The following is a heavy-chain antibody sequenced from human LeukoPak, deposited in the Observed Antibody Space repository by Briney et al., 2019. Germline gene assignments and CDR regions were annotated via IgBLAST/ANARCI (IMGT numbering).Heavy chain of an antibody. Sequence: GGSLRLSCAASGFTFSNAWMSWVRQTPGKGLEWVGRTRNKANSYTTEYAASVKGRFTISRDESKNSLYLQMNSLKTEDTAVYYCTRAGGSHSPLVFWGQGTLVTVSS. V-gene: IGHV3-72*01. CDR3: TRAGGSHSPLVF. CDR2: TRNKANSYTT. J-gene: IGHJ4*02. CDR1: GFTFSNAW. D-gene: IGHD1-26*01.